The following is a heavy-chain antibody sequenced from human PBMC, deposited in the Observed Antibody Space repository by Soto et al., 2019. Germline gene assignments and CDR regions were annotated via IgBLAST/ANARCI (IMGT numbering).Heavy chain of an antibody. CDR1: GGSFSGYY. CDR2: INHSGST. D-gene: IGHD3-16*01. V-gene: IGHV4-34*01. J-gene: IGHJ6*02. Sequence: SETLSLTCAVYGGSFSGYYWSWIRQPPGKGLEWIGEINHSGSTNYNPSLKSRVTISVDTSKNQFSLKLSSVTAADTAAYYCASLVGRRSLFGYYGMEVWGQGTTVTVSS. CDR3: ASLVGRRSLFGYYGMEV.